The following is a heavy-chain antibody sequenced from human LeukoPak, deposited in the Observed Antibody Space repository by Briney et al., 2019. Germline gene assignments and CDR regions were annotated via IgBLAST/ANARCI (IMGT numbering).Heavy chain of an antibody. CDR1: GFTFSSYG. V-gene: IGHV3-30*02. J-gene: IGHJ6*03. Sequence: GGSLRLSCAASGFTFSSYGMHWVRQAPGKGLEWVAFIRYDGSNKYYADSVKGRFTISRDNSKNTLYLQMNSLRAEDTAVYYCAKSVTDYYYYYMDVWGKGNTVTVSS. D-gene: IGHD4-17*01. CDR2: IRYDGSNK. CDR3: AKSVTDYYYYYMDV.